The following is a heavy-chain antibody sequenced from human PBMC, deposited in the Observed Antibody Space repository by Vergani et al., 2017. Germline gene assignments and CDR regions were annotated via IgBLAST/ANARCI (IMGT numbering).Heavy chain of an antibody. CDR3: ARDGWAEYQLLPFDY. CDR1: EFTFSNYA. Sequence: EVQLLESGGGLVQPGGSLRLTCAASEFTFSNYAMNWVRQAPGKGLEWVSSISSSSSYIYYADSVKGRFTISRDNAKNSLYLQMNSLRAEDTAVYYCARDGWAEYQLLPFDYWGQGTLVTVSS. D-gene: IGHD2-2*01. J-gene: IGHJ4*02. V-gene: IGHV3-21*02. CDR2: ISSSSSYI.